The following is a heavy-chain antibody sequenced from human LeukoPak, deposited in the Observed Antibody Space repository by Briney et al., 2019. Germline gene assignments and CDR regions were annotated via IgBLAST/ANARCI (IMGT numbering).Heavy chain of an antibody. CDR2: ISWNSGSI. V-gene: IGHV3-9*01. CDR1: GFTFHDYA. CDR3: AKDRNNYYYYYYMDV. Sequence: GGSLRLSCAASGFTFHDYAMHWVRHAPGKGLEWVSGISWNSGSIGYADSVKGRFTISRDNAKSSLYLQMNSLRAEDTALYYCAKDRNNYYYYYYMDVWGKGTTVTVSS. J-gene: IGHJ6*03. D-gene: IGHD1-14*01.